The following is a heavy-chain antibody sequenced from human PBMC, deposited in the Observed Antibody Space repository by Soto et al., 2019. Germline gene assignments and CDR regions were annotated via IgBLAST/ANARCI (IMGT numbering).Heavy chain of an antibody. D-gene: IGHD6-19*01. V-gene: IGHV1-46*03. CDR2: INPSGGST. J-gene: IGHJ3*02. Sequence: PSVKVSCKASGYTFTSYYMHWVRQAPGQGLEWMGIINPSGGSTSYAQKFQGRVTMTRDTSTSTVYMELSSLRSEDTAVYYCARGSGSSGWYQAFDIWGQGTMVTVSS. CDR1: GYTFTSYY. CDR3: ARGSGSSGWYQAFDI.